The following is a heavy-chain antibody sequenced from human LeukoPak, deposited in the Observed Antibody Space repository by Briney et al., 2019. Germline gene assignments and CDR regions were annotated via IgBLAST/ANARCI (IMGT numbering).Heavy chain of an antibody. V-gene: IGHV1-69*05. D-gene: IGHD3-3*01. CDR2: IIPIFGTA. J-gene: IGHJ5*02. Sequence: SVKVSCKASGGTFSSYGVSWVRQAPGQGLEWMGGIIPIFGTANYAQKFQGRVTITTDESTSTAYMELGSLRSEDTAVYYCARDSGNYWSGYYAFDPWGQGTLVTVSS. CDR3: ARDSGNYWSGYYAFDP. CDR1: GGTFSSYG.